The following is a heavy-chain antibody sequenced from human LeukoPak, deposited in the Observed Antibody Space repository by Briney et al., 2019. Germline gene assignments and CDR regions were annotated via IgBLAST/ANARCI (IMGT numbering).Heavy chain of an antibody. CDR1: GGSISSSSYY. V-gene: IGHV4-39*01. CDR3: AGALLPYLDY. CDR2: IYYSGST. D-gene: IGHD4/OR15-4a*01. J-gene: IGHJ4*02. Sequence: SETLSLTCTVSGGSISSSSYYWGWIRQPPGKGLEWIGSIYYSGSTYYNPSLKSRVTISVDTSKNQFSLKLSSVTAADTAVYYCAGALLPYLDYWGQGTLVTVSS.